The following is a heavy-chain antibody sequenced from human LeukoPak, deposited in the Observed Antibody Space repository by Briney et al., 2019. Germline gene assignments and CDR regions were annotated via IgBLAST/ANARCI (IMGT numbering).Heavy chain of an antibody. V-gene: IGHV1-2*02. D-gene: IGHD3-22*01. CDR3: ARDLAPVTMIVVVITTGFDY. Sequence: ASVKVSCKASGYTFTCYYMHWVRQAPGQGREWMGWINPNSGGTNYAQKFQGRVTMTRDTSISTAYMELSRLRSDDTAVYYCARDLAPVTMIVVVITTGFDYWGQGTLVTVSS. J-gene: IGHJ4*02. CDR1: GYTFTCYY. CDR2: INPNSGGT.